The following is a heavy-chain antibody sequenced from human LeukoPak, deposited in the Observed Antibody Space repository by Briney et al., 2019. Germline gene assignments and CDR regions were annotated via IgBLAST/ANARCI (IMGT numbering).Heavy chain of an antibody. CDR1: GFTFSSYA. CDR3: AKDRLGGPYFFHY. Sequence: GGTLRLSCAASGFTFSSYAMSWVRQAPGKGLEWVSTIGGTGVRTYYADSVKGRFTISRDNSKNTLYLQINSLRAEDTAVYFCAKDRLGGPYFFHYWGQGTLVTVSS. J-gene: IGHJ4*02. D-gene: IGHD3-16*01. V-gene: IGHV3-23*01. CDR2: IGGTGVRT.